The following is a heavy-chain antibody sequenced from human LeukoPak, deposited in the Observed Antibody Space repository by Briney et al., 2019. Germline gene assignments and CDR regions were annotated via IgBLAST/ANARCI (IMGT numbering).Heavy chain of an antibody. CDR2: ISSSSSYI. CDR1: GFTLSSYS. D-gene: IGHD2-2*01. Sequence: GGSLRLSCAASGFTLSSYSMDSVRQAPGKGLEWVSSISSSSSYIYYADSVKGRFTISRDNAKNSLYLQMDSLRAGDTALYFCARGHGYCSSSQCSSGYYMDVWGKGTTVTVFS. J-gene: IGHJ6*03. V-gene: IGHV3-21*01. CDR3: ARGHGYCSSSQCSSGYYMDV.